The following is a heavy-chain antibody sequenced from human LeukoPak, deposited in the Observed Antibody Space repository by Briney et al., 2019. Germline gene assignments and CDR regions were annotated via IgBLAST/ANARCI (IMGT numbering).Heavy chain of an antibody. CDR2: ITPSGGT. D-gene: IGHD5-24*01. Sequence: EASVKVSCKASGYTFTSYAMHWVRPAPGLGLEWMGWITPSGGTNYPQKFQGRVAITRDTSITTAYMDLSRLTSDDTAVYYCARGRYGDGFAHFDYWGQAALATVSS. CDR3: ARGRYGDGFAHFDY. J-gene: IGHJ4*02. CDR1: GYTFTSYA. V-gene: IGHV1-2*02.